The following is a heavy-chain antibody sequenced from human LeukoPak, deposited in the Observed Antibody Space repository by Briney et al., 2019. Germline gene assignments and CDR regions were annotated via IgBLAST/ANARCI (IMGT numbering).Heavy chain of an antibody. CDR1: GGSFSGYY. J-gene: IGHJ4*02. Sequence: PSETLSLTCAVYGGSFSGYYWSWIRQPPGKGLEWIGEINHSGSTNYNPSLKSRVTISVDTSKNQFSLKLSSVTAADTAVYYCAREGRHIAVAGTLLDYWGQGTPVTVSS. D-gene: IGHD6-19*01. V-gene: IGHV4-34*01. CDR3: AREGRHIAVAGTLLDY. CDR2: INHSGST.